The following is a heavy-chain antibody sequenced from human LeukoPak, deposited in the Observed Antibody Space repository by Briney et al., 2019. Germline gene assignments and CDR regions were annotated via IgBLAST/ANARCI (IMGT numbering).Heavy chain of an antibody. D-gene: IGHD5-18*01. V-gene: IGHV4-4*07. J-gene: IGHJ6*03. CDR1: GGSISSYY. CDR2: IYISGST. Sequence: SETLSLTCTVSGGSISSYYWSWIRQPAGKGLEWIGRIYISGSTNYNPSLKSRVTMSVDTSKNQFSLKLSSVTAADTAVYYCARERGGYSYGYYYYYMDVWGKGTTVTISS. CDR3: ARERGGYSYGYYYYYMDV.